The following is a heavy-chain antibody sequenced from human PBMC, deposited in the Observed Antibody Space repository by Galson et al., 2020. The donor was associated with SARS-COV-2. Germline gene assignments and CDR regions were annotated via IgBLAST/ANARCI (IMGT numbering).Heavy chain of an antibody. CDR1: GFTFSTYW. CDR3: ARASYYSDNKGYAYYFGY. D-gene: IGHD3-22*01. V-gene: IGHV3-7*01. Sequence: GGSLRLSCAASGFTFSTYWVTWVRQAPGKGLEWVANIKHDGSEKYYVDSVKGRFAISRDNGKNSLYLQMNSLRAEDTAVYYCARASYYSDNKGYAYYFGYWGQGTLVTVSS. J-gene: IGHJ4*02. CDR2: IKHDGSEK.